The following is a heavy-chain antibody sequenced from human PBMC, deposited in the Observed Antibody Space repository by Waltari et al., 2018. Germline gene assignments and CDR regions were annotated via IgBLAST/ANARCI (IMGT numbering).Heavy chain of an antibody. V-gene: IGHV1-69*01. J-gene: IGHJ6*02. CDR3: ARETSGFGADYYYYGMDV. D-gene: IGHD3-10*01. CDR2: SIPIVGTA. Sequence: QVQLVQSGAEVKKPGSSVKVSCKASGGTFSSYAISWVRQAPGQGREWMGGSIPIVGTANYAQKYQGRGTSTADESTSTAYMELSSLRAEDTAVYYCARETSGFGADYYYYGMDVWGQGTTVTVSS. CDR1: GGTFSSYA.